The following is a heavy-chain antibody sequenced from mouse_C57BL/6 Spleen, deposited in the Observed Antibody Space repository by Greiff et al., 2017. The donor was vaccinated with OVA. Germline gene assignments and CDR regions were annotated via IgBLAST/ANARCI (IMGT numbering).Heavy chain of an antibody. CDR1: GYTFTDYY. Sequence: EVQLQQSGPELVKPGASVKISCKASGYTFTDYYMNWVKQSHGKSLEWIGDINPNNGGTSYNQKFKGKATLTVDKSSSTAYMELRSLTSEDSAVYYCAGNSLRYLTFDDWGQGTTLTVSS. J-gene: IGHJ2*01. CDR2: INPNNGGT. V-gene: IGHV1-26*01. D-gene: IGHD1-1*01. CDR3: AGNSLRYLTFDD.